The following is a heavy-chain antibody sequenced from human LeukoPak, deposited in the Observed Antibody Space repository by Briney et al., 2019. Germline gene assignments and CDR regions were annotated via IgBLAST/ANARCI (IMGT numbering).Heavy chain of an antibody. CDR2: ISGSGGST. V-gene: IGHV3-23*01. D-gene: IGHD2-2*02. CDR1: GFTFSSYA. J-gene: IGHJ3*02. CDR3: AKAAPYCSSTSCYTNDAFDI. Sequence: SGGSLRLSCAASGFTFSSYAMSWVRQAPGKGLEWVSAISGSGGSTYYADSVKGRFTISRDNSKNTLYLQMNSLRAEDTAVYYCAKAAPYCSSTSCYTNDAFDIWGQGTMVTVSS.